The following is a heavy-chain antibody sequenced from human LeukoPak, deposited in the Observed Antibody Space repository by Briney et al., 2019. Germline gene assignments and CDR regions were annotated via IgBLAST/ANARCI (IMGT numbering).Heavy chain of an antibody. V-gene: IGHV3-49*03. CDR2: IRHREYGGTA. Sequence: GGSLRLSCATSGFNFGVVAMDWIRQAPGKGLEWVGFIRHREYGGTAEYAASVNGRFAISRDDSKSIVYLQMNDLRSEDTGVYYCARERAGDVDYWGLGTLVTVSS. J-gene: IGHJ4*02. CDR3: ARERAGDVDY. CDR1: GFNFGVVA.